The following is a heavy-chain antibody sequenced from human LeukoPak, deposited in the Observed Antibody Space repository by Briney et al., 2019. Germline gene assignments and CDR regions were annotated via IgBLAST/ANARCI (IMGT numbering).Heavy chain of an antibody. Sequence: ASVKVSCKASGYTFTSYGISWVRQAPGQGLEWMGWISAYNGNTNYAQKLQGRVTMTTDTSTSTACMELRSLRSDDTAVYYCARVYVAAANSLFDPWGQGTLVTVSS. J-gene: IGHJ5*02. D-gene: IGHD6-13*01. CDR3: ARVYVAAANSLFDP. CDR2: ISAYNGNT. V-gene: IGHV1-18*01. CDR1: GYTFTSYG.